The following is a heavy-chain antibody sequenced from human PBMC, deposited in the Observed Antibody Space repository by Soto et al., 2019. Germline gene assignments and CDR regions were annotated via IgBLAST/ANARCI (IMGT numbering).Heavy chain of an antibody. CDR1: GGSFSGYY. CDR3: ASGRGGYWVY. D-gene: IGHD3-22*01. Sequence: SETLSLTCAVYGGSFSGYYWSWIRQPPGKGLEWIGEINHSGSTNYNPSLKSRVTISVDTSKNQFSLKLSSVTAADTAVYYCASGRGGYWVYWGQGTLVTVSS. J-gene: IGHJ4*02. V-gene: IGHV4-34*01. CDR2: INHSGST.